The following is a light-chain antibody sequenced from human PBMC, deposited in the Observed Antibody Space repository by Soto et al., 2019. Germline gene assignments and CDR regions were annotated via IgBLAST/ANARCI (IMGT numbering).Light chain of an antibody. J-gene: IGKJ5*01. V-gene: IGKV1-39*01. CDR2: AAS. Sequence: DIQMTQSQSSLSASVGDRLTIXYPASQTIYSNLNWYQQKPGKAPNLLIYAASSLESGVPARFSGSGSGTHFTLTITGLQPEDFATYYCQQTYSSLPITFGQGTRL. CDR3: QQTYSSLPIT. CDR1: QTIYSN.